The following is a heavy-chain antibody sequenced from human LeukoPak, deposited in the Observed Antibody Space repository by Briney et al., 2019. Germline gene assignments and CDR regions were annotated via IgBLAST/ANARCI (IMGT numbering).Heavy chain of an antibody. J-gene: IGHJ4*02. CDR3: ARDPTTVMTVPWYFDT. D-gene: IGHD4-11*01. Sequence: SETLSLTCGVWDGAFTGYFWNWIRQSPGEGVEGIGEINHRGSTNYNPSLKSRLTLSVDTSKNQFSLRLTSVTAADTGVYFCARDPTTVMTVPWYFDTWGQGTLVTVSS. CDR2: INHRGST. CDR1: DGAFTGYF. V-gene: IGHV4-34*01.